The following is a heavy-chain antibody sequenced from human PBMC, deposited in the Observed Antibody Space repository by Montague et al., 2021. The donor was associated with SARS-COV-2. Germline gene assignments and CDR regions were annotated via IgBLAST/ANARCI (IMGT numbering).Heavy chain of an antibody. J-gene: IGHJ4*02. CDR1: GGSISRYY. D-gene: IGHD3-22*01. Sequence: SETLSLTCTVSGGSISRYYWSWIRQPPGKGLEWIGYIDYSGSTKYNPSLKSRVTISVDTSKNQFSLKLNSVTAADTAVYYCAGELGYDSSGYYAYFDYWGQGTLVTVSS. CDR3: AGELGYDSSGYYAYFDY. V-gene: IGHV4-59*13. CDR2: IDYSGST.